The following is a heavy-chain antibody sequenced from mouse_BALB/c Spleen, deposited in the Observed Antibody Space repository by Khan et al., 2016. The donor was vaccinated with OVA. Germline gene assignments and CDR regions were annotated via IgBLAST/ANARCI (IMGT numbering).Heavy chain of an antibody. D-gene: IGHD1-1*01. Sequence: QVQLQQSGAELVKAGASVKMSCKASGYTFTSYWMHWVKQRLGQGLEWFAETNPTNGRTYYNEKFKRKATLTVDKSSSTAYMLLSGPTFEDSAVDYCARIKKIVATYFDYWGQGTTLTVSS. CDR3: ARIKKIVATYFDY. CDR1: GYTFTSYW. V-gene: IGHV1S81*02. J-gene: IGHJ2*01. CDR2: TNPTNGRT.